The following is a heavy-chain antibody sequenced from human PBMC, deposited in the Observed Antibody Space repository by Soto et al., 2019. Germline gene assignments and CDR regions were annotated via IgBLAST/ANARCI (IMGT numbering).Heavy chain of an antibody. CDR1: GDSVSSNSAA. CDR2: TYYRSKWYN. V-gene: IGHV6-1*01. J-gene: IGHJ5*02. D-gene: IGHD6-13*01. Sequence: KQSQTLSLTCAISGDSVSSNSAAWNWIRQSPSRGLEWLGRTYYRSKWYNDYAVSVKSRITINPDTSKNQFSLQLNSVTPEDTAVYYCARGGSSSWFVDNWFDPWGQGTLVTVSS. CDR3: ARGGSSSWFVDNWFDP.